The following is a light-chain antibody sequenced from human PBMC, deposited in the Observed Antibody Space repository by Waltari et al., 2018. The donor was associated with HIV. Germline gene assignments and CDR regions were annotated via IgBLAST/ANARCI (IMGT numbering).Light chain of an antibody. CDR2: GAS. Sequence: TVLTPSPGTLSLSPRARAAHLCSAGHKVSNDYLAWYQQRPGQAPRLLIYGASTRAPGIPERFSGSGSGTDFTLSISRLGSEDFAMYYCQQYDSSPGTFGGGTKVEIK. V-gene: IGKV3-20*01. CDR1: HKVSNDY. J-gene: IGKJ4*02. CDR3: QQYDSSPGT.